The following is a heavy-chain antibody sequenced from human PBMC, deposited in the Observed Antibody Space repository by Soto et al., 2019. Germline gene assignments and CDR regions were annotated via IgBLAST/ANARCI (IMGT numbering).Heavy chain of an antibody. J-gene: IGHJ6*03. CDR2: IWFDGSNI. CDR1: GFTFGSYG. V-gene: IGHV3-33*01. Sequence: QVQLVESGGGVVQPGRSLRLSCTASGFTFGSYGMHWVRQAPGKGLEWLATIWFDGSNIHYGDLVKGRFTISRDTAKNTLSLQMNSLRADDTGVYYCARAYRAFYMDGWGKGTTVTVAS. D-gene: IGHD2-2*02. CDR3: ARAYRAFYMDG.